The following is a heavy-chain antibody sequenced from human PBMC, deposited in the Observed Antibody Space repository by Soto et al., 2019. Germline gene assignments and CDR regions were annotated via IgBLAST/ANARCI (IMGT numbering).Heavy chain of an antibody. Sequence: EVQLVESGGGLVKPGGSLRLSCAASGFTFSSYSMNWVRQAPGKGLEWVSSISSSSSYIYYADSVKGRFTISRDNAKNSLYLQMNSLRAEDTAVYYCARDVEGSGLSPPEYYFDYWGQGTLVTVSS. CDR2: ISSSSSYI. J-gene: IGHJ4*02. D-gene: IGHD6-19*01. CDR1: GFTFSSYS. CDR3: ARDVEGSGLSPPEYYFDY. V-gene: IGHV3-21*01.